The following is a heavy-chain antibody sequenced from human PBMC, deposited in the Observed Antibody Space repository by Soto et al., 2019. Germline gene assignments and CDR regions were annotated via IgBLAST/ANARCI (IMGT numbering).Heavy chain of an antibody. J-gene: IGHJ5*02. D-gene: IGHD3-22*01. CDR1: GGTFRSYA. Sequence: SVKVSCKASGGTFRSYAISWVRQAPGQGLEWMGGIIPIFGTANYAQKFQGRVTITADESTSTAYMELSSLRSEDTAVYYCASRSVNSSGYYSFDPWGQGTLDTVSS. CDR3: ASRSVNSSGYYSFDP. V-gene: IGHV1-69*13. CDR2: IIPIFGTA.